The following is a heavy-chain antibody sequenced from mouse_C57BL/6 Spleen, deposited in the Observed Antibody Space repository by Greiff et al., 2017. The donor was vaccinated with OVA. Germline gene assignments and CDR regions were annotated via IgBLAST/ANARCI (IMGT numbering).Heavy chain of an antibody. Sequence: VQLQQSGPELVKPGASVKISCKASGYTFTDYYMNWVKQSHGKSLEWIGDINPNNGGTSYNQKFKGKATLTVDKSSSTAYMELRSLTSEDSAVYYCARSKSNYWYFDVWGTGTTVTVSS. V-gene: IGHV1-26*01. D-gene: IGHD2-5*01. J-gene: IGHJ1*03. CDR2: INPNNGGT. CDR3: ARSKSNYWYFDV. CDR1: GYTFTDYY.